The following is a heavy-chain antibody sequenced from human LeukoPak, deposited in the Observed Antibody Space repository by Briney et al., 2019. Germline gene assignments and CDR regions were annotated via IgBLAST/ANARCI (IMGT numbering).Heavy chain of an antibody. CDR1: GGSISSGSYY. Sequence: SETLSLTCTVSGGSISSGSYYWSWIRQPAGKGLEWIGRIYTSGSTNYNPSLKSRVTISVDTSKNQFSLKLSSVTAADTAVYYCARGSSGFFGYWGRGTLVTVSS. CDR2: IYTSGST. J-gene: IGHJ4*02. CDR3: ARGSSGFFGY. D-gene: IGHD6-19*01. V-gene: IGHV4-61*02.